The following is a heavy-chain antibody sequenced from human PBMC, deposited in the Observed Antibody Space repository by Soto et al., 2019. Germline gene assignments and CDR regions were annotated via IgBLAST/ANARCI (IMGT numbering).Heavy chain of an antibody. Sequence: QVQLVQSGAEVKKPGASVKVSCKASGYTFTSYISWVRQAPGQGLEWMGWISAYNGNTYHARKLQGRVTMTTDTSTSTAYMELSSLRSDDTAVYYCARDVGYGLIDYWGQGTLVTVSS. CDR1: GYTFTSY. CDR3: ARDVGYGLIDY. J-gene: IGHJ4*02. V-gene: IGHV1-18*01. D-gene: IGHD5-18*01. CDR2: ISAYNGNT.